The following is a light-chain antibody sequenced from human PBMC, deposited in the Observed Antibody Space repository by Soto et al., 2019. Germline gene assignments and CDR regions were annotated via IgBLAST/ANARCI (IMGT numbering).Light chain of an antibody. V-gene: IGLV2-8*01. Sequence: QSALTQPPSASGSPGQSVTISCTGTSTDIGGYNYVSWYQQQPGKAPTLLIYEVYKRPSEVPDRFSGSKSGNTASQTVSWIQGDEEADYSCTTFARSKDPCVVFGAGTKLTVL. J-gene: IGLJ2*01. CDR1: STDIGGYNY. CDR3: TTFARSKDPCVV. CDR2: EVY.